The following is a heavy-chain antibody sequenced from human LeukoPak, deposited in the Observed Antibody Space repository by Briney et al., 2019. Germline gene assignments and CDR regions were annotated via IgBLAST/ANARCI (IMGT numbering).Heavy chain of an antibody. CDR3: ARDGEVGATLHQYYYMDV. CDR1: GFTFTNYG. Sequence: ASVKVSCKASGFTFTNYGLRWVPQAPGQGLERMESITGYNGNTKYAQNIQDRVTMTTDTSTSTAYMELRSLESDDTAVYYCARDGEVGATLHQYYYMDVWGKGTPVTVSS. CDR2: ITGYNGNT. V-gene: IGHV1-18*01. D-gene: IGHD1-26*01. J-gene: IGHJ6*03.